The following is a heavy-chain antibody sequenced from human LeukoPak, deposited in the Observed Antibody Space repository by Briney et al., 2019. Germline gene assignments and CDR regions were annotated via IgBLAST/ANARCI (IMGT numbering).Heavy chain of an antibody. Sequence: GGSLRLSCAASGFSFSSYAMSWVRQAPGKGLVWVSRINSDGSSTSYADSVKGRFTISRDNAKNTLYLQMNSLRAEDTAVYYCARDEDTAMVPYYYYYGMDVWGQGTTVTVSS. J-gene: IGHJ6*02. V-gene: IGHV3-74*01. CDR3: ARDEDTAMVPYYYYYGMDV. D-gene: IGHD5-18*01. CDR2: INSDGSST. CDR1: GFSFSSYA.